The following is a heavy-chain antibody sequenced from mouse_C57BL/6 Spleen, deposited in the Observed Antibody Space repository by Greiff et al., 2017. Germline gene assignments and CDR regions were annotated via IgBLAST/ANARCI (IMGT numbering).Heavy chain of an antibody. CDR1: GYTFTSYW. CDR2: IYPGSGST. V-gene: IGHV1-55*01. Sequence: QVQLKQPGAELVKPGASVKMSCKASGYTFTSYWITWVKQRPGQGLEWIGDIYPGSGSTNYNEKFKSKATLTVDTSSSTAYMQLSSLTSEYSAVYDCARRGDGYLYWYFDVWGTGTTVTVAS. J-gene: IGHJ1*03. D-gene: IGHD2-3*01. CDR3: ARRGDGYLYWYFDV.